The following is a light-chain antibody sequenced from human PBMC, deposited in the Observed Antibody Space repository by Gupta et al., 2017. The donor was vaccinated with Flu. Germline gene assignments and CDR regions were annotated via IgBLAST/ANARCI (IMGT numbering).Light chain of an antibody. CDR2: KDS. CDR1: ALPKQY. J-gene: IGLJ1*01. Sequence: SYELTQPPSVSVSPRQTARITCSGDALPKQYAYWYQQKPGQAPVLVIYKDSERPSGIPERFSGSSSGTTVTLTISGVQAEDEADYYCQSADSSGTYPFVFGTGTKVTVL. V-gene: IGLV3-25*02. CDR3: QSADSSGTYPFV.